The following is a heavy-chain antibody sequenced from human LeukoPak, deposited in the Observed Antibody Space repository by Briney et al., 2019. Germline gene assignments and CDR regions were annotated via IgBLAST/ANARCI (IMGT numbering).Heavy chain of an antibody. D-gene: IGHD3-16*01. Sequence: SSSSSYIYYAASVKGRFTISRDNAKNSLYLQMNSLRAEDTAVYYCARDLGVMYYYGMDVWGQGTTVTVSS. V-gene: IGHV3-21*01. CDR2: SSSSSYI. CDR3: ARDLGVMYYYGMDV. J-gene: IGHJ6*02.